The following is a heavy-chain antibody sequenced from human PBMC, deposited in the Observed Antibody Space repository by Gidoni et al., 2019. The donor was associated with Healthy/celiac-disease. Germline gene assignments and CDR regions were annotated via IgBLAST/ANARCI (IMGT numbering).Heavy chain of an antibody. CDR2: INPNSGGT. D-gene: IGHD2-8*02. CDR3: AIREEDAVLVFDY. CDR1: GYTFTGYY. V-gene: IGHV1-2*06. J-gene: IGHJ4*02. Sequence: QVQLVQSGAEVKKPGASVKVSCQASGYTFTGYYMHWVRQAPGQGLEWMGRINPNSGGTNYAQKFQGRVTMTRDTSISTAYMELSRLRSDDTAVYYCAIREEDAVLVFDYWGQGTLVTVSS.